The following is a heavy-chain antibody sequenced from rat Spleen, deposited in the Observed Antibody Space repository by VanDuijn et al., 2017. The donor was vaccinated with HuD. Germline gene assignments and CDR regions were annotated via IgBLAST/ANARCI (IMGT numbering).Heavy chain of an antibody. Sequence: EVQLVESGGGLLQPGSSLKLSCAASGFTFSDYYMAWVRQAPTKGLEWVASISIGGSNTYYRDSVKGRFTISRDNAKSTLYLQMDSLRSEDTATYYCARKYSGYNSYYFDYWGQGVMVTVSS. CDR1: GFTFSDYY. CDR3: ARKYSGYNSYYFDY. J-gene: IGHJ2*01. CDR2: ISIGGSNT. V-gene: IGHV5-25*01. D-gene: IGHD1-9*01.